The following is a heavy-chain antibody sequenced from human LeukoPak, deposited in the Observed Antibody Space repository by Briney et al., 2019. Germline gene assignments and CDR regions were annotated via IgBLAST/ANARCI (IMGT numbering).Heavy chain of an antibody. Sequence: GGALRLSCAASGFTPRNDWTSSVHQAPGKGLGWVANIKQEGSDKNYADSVKGRFTIARHNAKNSLSLQMNSLRAEDTAVYYWARETPDSSGWDWGQGTLVTVSS. V-gene: IGHV3-7*01. CDR3: ARETPDSSGWD. CDR1: GFTPRNDW. D-gene: IGHD6-19*01. J-gene: IGHJ4*02. CDR2: IKQEGSDK.